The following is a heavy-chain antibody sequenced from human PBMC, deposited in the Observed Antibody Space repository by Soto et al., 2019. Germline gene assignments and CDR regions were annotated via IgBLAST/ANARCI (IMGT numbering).Heavy chain of an antibody. Sequence: QVQLVESGGGLVKPGGSLRLSCAASGLTFCDCYMNWIRQAPGKGLEWVSYISSSGSSINYAGSVKGRFTISRDNAKNSLYLQMNSLRAEDTAMYYCARVRFGEWGYAMDVWGQGTTVTVSS. CDR2: ISSSGSSI. CDR1: GLTFCDCY. CDR3: ARVRFGEWGYAMDV. D-gene: IGHD3-10*01. V-gene: IGHV3-11*01. J-gene: IGHJ6*02.